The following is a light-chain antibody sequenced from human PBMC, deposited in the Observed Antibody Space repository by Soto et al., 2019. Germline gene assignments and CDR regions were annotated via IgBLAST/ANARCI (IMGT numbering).Light chain of an antibody. CDR1: QGIHTW. CDR3: QQYDTYWT. CDR2: DAS. J-gene: IGKJ1*01. V-gene: IGKV1-5*01. Sequence: DIQMTQSPSTLTASIGDTVTITCRSSQGIHTWLAWYQQKPGKAPNLLIYDASTLESCVPSRFSGSGSGTEFTLTIISLQPDDFATYYCQQYDTYWTFGHGTKVEIK.